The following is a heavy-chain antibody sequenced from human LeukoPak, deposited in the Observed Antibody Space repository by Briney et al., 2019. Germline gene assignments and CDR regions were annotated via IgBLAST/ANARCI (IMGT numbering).Heavy chain of an antibody. CDR2: IGYDGSNK. V-gene: IGHV3-33*01. J-gene: IGHJ4*02. CDR3: ARDGDILTGYYSWFDY. CDR1: GFTFSSYG. D-gene: IGHD3-9*01. Sequence: GGSLRLSCAASGFTFSSYGMHWVRQAPGKGLEWVAVIGYDGSNKYYADSVKGRFTISRDNSKNTLYVQMDSLRAEDTAVYYCARDGDILTGYYSWFDYWGQGTLVTVSS.